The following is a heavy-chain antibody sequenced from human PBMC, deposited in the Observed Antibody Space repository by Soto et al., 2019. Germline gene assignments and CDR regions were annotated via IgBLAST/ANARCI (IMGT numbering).Heavy chain of an antibody. V-gene: IGHV3-30*04. D-gene: IGHD3-22*01. CDR1: EIAFSSYS. CDR2: ISCDGSRK. Sequence: GGSLRLSCAASEIAFSSYSMHWVRQAPGKGLEWVAGISCDGSRKYYADSVKGRFTISRDNSENTLLLQMNGLRAEDTAVYYCAKDTYYHDTSGYYVFDHWGQGTLVTVSS. J-gene: IGHJ4*02. CDR3: AKDTYYHDTSGYYVFDH.